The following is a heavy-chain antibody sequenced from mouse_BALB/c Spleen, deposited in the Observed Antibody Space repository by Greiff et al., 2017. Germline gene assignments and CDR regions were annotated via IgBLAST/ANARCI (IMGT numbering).Heavy chain of an antibody. CDR3: ARAEGFAY. J-gene: IGHJ3*01. Sequence: DVMLVESGGGLVKPGGSLKLSCAVSGFTFSDYYMYWVRQTPEKRLEWVATISDGGSYTYYPDSVKGRFTISRDNAKNNLYLQMSSLKSEDTAMYYCARAEGFAYWGQGTLVTVSA. V-gene: IGHV5-4*02. CDR1: GFTFSDYY. CDR2: ISDGGSYT.